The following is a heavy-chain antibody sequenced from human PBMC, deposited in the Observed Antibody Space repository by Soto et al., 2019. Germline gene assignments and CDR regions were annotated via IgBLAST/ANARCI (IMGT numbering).Heavy chain of an antibody. CDR3: ASGGGYYDILTGLFSPSYYMDV. Sequence: GASVKVSCKASGGTFGIYTIIWVRQAPGQGLEWMGRIIPILGIANYAQKFQGRVTITADKSTSTAYMELSSLRSEDTAVYYCASGGGYYDILTGLFSPSYYMDVRGKGTTVTVSS. CDR1: GGTFGIYT. CDR2: IIPILGIA. V-gene: IGHV1-69*02. J-gene: IGHJ6*03. D-gene: IGHD3-9*01.